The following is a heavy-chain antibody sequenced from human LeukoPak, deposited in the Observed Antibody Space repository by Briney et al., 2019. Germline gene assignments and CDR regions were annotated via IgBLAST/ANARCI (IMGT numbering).Heavy chain of an antibody. V-gene: IGHV3-53*01. CDR3: ARATINTIRGIIDGWYFDL. CDR2: IYNHGST. D-gene: IGHD3-10*01. CDR1: GFTVSNNY. Sequence: PGGSLRLSCAASGFTVSNNYMTWVRQAPGKGLEWVSIIYNHGSTFYADSVKGRFTLCRDNSNNTVYLQINNLGAGDTAVYYCARATINTIRGIIDGWYFDLWGRGTLVTVSS. J-gene: IGHJ2*01.